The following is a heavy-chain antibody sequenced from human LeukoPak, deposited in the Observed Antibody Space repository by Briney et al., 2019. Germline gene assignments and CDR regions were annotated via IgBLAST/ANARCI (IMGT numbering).Heavy chain of an antibody. CDR3: ATPRSKDSGWTFDY. Sequence: ASVKVSCKVSGYTLTELSMHWVRQAPGKGLEWMGGFDPEDGETIYAQKFQGRVTMTEDTSTDTAYMELSSLRSEDTAVYYCATPRSKDSGWTFDYWGQGTLATVSS. CDR1: GYTLTELS. CDR2: FDPEDGET. V-gene: IGHV1-24*01. D-gene: IGHD3-22*01. J-gene: IGHJ4*02.